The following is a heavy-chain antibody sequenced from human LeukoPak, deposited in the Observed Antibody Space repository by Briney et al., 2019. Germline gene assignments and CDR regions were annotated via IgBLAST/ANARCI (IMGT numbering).Heavy chain of an antibody. CDR3: ARTPRYCSSTSCIRGRWPWFDP. V-gene: IGHV1-69*01. CDR1: GGTFSSYA. Sequence: SVKVSCKASGGTFSSYAISWVRQAPGQGLEWMGGIIPIFGTANYAQKFQGRVTITADESTSTAYMELSSLRSEDTAVYYCARTPRYCSSTSCIRGRWPWFDPWGQGTLVTVSS. CDR2: IIPIFGTA. J-gene: IGHJ5*02. D-gene: IGHD2-2*01.